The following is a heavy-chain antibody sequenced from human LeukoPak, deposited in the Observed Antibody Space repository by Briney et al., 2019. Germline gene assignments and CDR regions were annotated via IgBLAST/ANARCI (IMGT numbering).Heavy chain of an antibody. D-gene: IGHD3-22*01. CDR2: ISSDGSST. CDR3: AMGPYYYDSSGYYY. CDR1: GSTFTSYW. J-gene: IGHJ4*02. Sequence: GGSLILSCVASGSTFTSYWMHWVRQAPGKGLVWVSRISSDGSSTNYADFVKGRFTIPRDNAKNTLYLQMNSLRAEDTAVYYCAMGPYYYDSSGYYYWGQGTLVTVSS. V-gene: IGHV3-74*01.